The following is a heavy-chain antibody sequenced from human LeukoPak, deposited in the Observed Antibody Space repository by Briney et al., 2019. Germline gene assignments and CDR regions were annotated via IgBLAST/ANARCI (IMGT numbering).Heavy chain of an antibody. V-gene: IGHV4-4*07. J-gene: IGHJ5*02. CDR1: GGSISSYY. CDR3: ARGGIVVVPAAIQLDNWFDP. CDR2: IYTSGST. Sequence: SETLSLTCTVSGGSISSYYWSWIRQPAGKGLEWIGRIYTSGSTNYNPSLKSRVTISIDTSKNQFSLKLSSVTAADTAVYYCARGGIVVVPAAIQLDNWFDPWGQGTLVTVSS. D-gene: IGHD2-2*01.